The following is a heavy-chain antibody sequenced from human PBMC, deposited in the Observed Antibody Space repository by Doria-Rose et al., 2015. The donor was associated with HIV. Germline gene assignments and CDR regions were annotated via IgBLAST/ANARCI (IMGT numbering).Heavy chain of an antibody. D-gene: IGHD4-17*01. CDR2: MNPNSTNT. Sequence: GLEWMGWMNPNSTNTGCAQKFQGRVTMTRDTSISTAYMELSSLTSEDTAVYYCARGGTRWPFDYWGQGTLVTVSS. J-gene: IGHJ4*02. CDR3: ARGGTRWPFDY. V-gene: IGHV1-8*01.